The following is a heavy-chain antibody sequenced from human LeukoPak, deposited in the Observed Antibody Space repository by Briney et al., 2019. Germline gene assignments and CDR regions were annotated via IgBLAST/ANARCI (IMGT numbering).Heavy chain of an antibody. CDR3: ARRAHSSTDAFDI. CDR2: INPNSGGT. CDR1: GYTFPGYY. J-gene: IGHJ3*02. D-gene: IGHD2-2*01. Sequence: ASVKVSCKASGYTFPGYYMHWVRQAPGQGLEWMGWINPNSGGTNYAQKFQGRVTMTRDTSISTAYVELTRLRSDDTAVYYCARRAHSSTDAFDIWGQGTMVTVSS. V-gene: IGHV1-2*02.